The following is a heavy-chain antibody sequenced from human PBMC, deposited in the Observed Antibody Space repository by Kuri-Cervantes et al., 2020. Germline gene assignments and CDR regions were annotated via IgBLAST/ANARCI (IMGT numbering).Heavy chain of an antibody. D-gene: IGHD3-22*01. J-gene: IGHJ6*02. CDR1: GFTFSSYG. CDR3: ARDITMIVVARGGMDV. CDR2: IWYDGSNK. V-gene: IGHV3-33*01. Sequence: GESLKISCAASGFTFSSYGTHWVRQAPGKGLEWVAVIWYDGSNKYYADSVKGRFTISRDNSKNTLYLQMNSLRAEDTAVYYCARDITMIVVARGGMDVWGQGTTVTVSS.